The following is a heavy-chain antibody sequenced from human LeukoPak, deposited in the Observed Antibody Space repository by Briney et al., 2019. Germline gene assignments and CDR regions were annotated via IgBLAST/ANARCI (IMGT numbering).Heavy chain of an antibody. CDR1: GFTFSDYW. D-gene: IGHD5-18*01. V-gene: IGHV3-7*01. CDR2: IKQDGSDK. CDR3: ARAGYTYITLYY. J-gene: IGHJ4*02. Sequence: GGSLRLSCAASGFTFSDYWMTWVRQAPGKGLEWVANIKQDGSDKHYVDSVKGLFIISRDNAKTSLYLKMNSLRAEATAVYYCARAGYTYITLYYWGQGTLVTVSS.